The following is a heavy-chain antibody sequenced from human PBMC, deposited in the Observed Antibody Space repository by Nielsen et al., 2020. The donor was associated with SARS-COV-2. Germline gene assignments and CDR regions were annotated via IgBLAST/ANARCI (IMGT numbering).Heavy chain of an antibody. CDR2: INHSGST. J-gene: IGHJ4*02. D-gene: IGHD3-16*01. CDR1: GGSFSGYY. CDR3: ARRGWGLRRPFDY. Sequence: SETLSLTCAVYGGSFSGYYWSWIRQPPGKGLEWIGEINHSGSTNYNPSLKSRVTISVDTSKNQFSLKLSSVTAADTAVYYCARRGWGLRRPFDYWGQGTLVTVSS. V-gene: IGHV4-34*01.